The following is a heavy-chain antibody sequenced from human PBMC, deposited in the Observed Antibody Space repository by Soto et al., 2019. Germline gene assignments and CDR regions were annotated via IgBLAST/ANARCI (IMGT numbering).Heavy chain of an antibody. CDR3: CSSGPAVLNGFYCPDMDV. Sequence: SETLSFTCSICGGSFSGYYWSWIRQPPGKGLEWIGQINHSGNTNYNPSLKRRVTISVDTSNNQFSLKLNSVTAADTAVYSCCSSGPAVLNGFYCPDMDVRVQGSTVSVSS. CDR2: INHSGNT. V-gene: IGHV4-34*01. D-gene: IGHD2-2*01. CDR1: GGSFSGYY. J-gene: IGHJ6*02.